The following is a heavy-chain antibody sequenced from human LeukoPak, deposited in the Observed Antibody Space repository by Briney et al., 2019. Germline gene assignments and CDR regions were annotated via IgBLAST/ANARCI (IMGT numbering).Heavy chain of an antibody. V-gene: IGHV3-11*01. CDR2: ITGDSTK. CDR1: GFTFSGYY. Sequence: PGRSLRLSCAASGFTFSGYYMSWIRQAPGKGLEWVSYITGDSTKYYADSVKGRFTISRDNIKNSLDLQMNSLRAEDTAVYYCARIYCGDDCSGNYYFDYWGQGTLVTVSS. J-gene: IGHJ4*02. CDR3: ARIYCGDDCSGNYYFDY. D-gene: IGHD2-21*01.